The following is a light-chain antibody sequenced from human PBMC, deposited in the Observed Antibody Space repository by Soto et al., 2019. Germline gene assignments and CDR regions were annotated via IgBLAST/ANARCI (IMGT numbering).Light chain of an antibody. V-gene: IGLV1-40*01. J-gene: IGLJ1*01. Sequence: QSVLTQPTSVSVAQGQRVPISCTGSSSNIGAGYDVPWYQQLPGTDPKLLIYGNSNQPSGVPDRFSGAKSGTSASLAITGLQAEEEADYYCASYAGSLSYAFGTGTKLTVL. CDR3: ASYAGSLSYA. CDR1: SSNIGAGYD. CDR2: GNS.